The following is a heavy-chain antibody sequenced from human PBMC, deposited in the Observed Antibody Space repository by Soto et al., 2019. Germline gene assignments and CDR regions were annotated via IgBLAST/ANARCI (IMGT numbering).Heavy chain of an antibody. CDR3: ARDNLRNFITIFGVVIIRWFDP. CDR1: GFTFSSYW. CDR2: IKQDGSEK. Sequence: PGGSLRLSCAASGFTFSSYWMSWVRQAPGKGLEWVANIKQDGSEKYYVDSVKGRFTISRDNAKNSLYLQMNSLRAEDTAVYYCARDNLRNFITIFGVVIIRWFDPWGQGTLVTVSS. J-gene: IGHJ5*02. D-gene: IGHD3-3*01. V-gene: IGHV3-7*01.